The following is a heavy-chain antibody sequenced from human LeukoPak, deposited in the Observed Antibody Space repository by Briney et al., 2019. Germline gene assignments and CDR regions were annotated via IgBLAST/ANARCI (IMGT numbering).Heavy chain of an antibody. V-gene: IGHV4-34*01. CDR1: GGSFSGYY. CDR3: ARYCSSTSCYYFDY. D-gene: IGHD2-2*01. Sequence: PSETLSLTCAVYGGSFSGYYWSWIRQPPGKGLEWIGEINHCGSTNYNPSLKSRVTISVDTSKNQFSLKLSSVTAADTAVYFCARYCSSTSCYYFDYWGQGTLVTVSS. J-gene: IGHJ4*02. CDR2: INHCGST.